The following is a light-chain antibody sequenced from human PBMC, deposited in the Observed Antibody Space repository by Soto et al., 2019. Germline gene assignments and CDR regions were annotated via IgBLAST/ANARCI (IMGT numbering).Light chain of an antibody. CDR2: DVT. V-gene: IGLV2-14*01. J-gene: IGLJ3*02. CDR1: SSDIGAYNY. CDR3: SSYTSSRIRV. Sequence: QSALTQPVSVSGSPGQSITISCTGSSSDIGAYNYVSWYQQHPGKAPKLMIYDVTNRPSGLSNRFSGSKSGSTASLTISGLQAEDEADYYCSSYTSSRIRVFGGGTKLTVL.